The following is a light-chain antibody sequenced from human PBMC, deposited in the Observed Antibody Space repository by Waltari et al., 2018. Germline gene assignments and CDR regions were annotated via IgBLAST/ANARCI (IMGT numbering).Light chain of an antibody. CDR3: SSQTLDGLVL. CDR2: DVT. Sequence: QSALTQPASVSGSPGQSITISCSGGGSAAGAVEYVSWHQHHPGKAPQVIIYDVTNRPSGVSDRFSASKSANTASLTISRLQPEDEADYYCSSQTLDGLVLFGGGTRLTVL. CDR1: GSAAGAVEY. J-gene: IGLJ2*01. V-gene: IGLV2-14*03.